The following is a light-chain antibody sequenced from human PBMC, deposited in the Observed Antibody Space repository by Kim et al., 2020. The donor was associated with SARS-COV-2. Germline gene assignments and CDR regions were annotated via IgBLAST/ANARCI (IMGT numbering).Light chain of an antibody. V-gene: IGKV3-11*01. CDR3: QQRGDWPPYT. CDR2: DAS. CDR1: QSIKNY. Sequence: EIVLTQSPATLSLSPGQRATLSCRASQSIKNYLAWYQQKPGQAHRLLIYDASNRATGISARFSGSGSGTDFTLTISSLEPEDFALYYCQQRGDWPPYTFGQGTKLEI. J-gene: IGKJ2*01.